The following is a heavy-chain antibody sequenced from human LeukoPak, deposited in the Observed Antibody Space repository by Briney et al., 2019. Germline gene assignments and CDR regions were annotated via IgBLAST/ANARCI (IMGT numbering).Heavy chain of an antibody. J-gene: IGHJ4*02. CDR1: GFTFSSYA. CDR3: ARGDSMIVVVKGFDS. V-gene: IGHV3-64*01. CDR2: ISTNGGST. Sequence: GGSLRLSCAASGFTFSSYAMHWVRQAPGKGLEYVSAISTNGGSTYYANSVKGRFTISRDNSKNTLYLQMGSLRAEDMAMYYCARGDSMIVVVKGFDSWGQGTLATVSS. D-gene: IGHD3-22*01.